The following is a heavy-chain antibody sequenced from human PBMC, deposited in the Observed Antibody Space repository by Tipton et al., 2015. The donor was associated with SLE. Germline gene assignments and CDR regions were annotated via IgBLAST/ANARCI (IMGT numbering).Heavy chain of an antibody. D-gene: IGHD3/OR15-3a*01. CDR1: GGSYSGNY. CDR3: ARYLDWKYTFIDF. J-gene: IGHJ4*02. V-gene: IGHV4-34*01. Sequence: TLSLTCAVYGGSYSGNYWVWIRQPPGKGLEWSGEINHSGSANYNPALKSRVTISMDSSKSQFSLKLNSVTAADTAVYYYARYLDWKYTFIDFWGQGSLVTVSA. CDR2: INHSGSA.